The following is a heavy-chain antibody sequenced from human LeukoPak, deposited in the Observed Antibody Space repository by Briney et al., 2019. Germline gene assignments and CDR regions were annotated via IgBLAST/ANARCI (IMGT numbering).Heavy chain of an antibody. Sequence: RXAPGXXPEWMGWMSPNSGDTGYAQKFQDRVTMTRNTSISTAYMELSSLRSDDTAVYYCARGPPNWGYDYWGPGTLVTVSS. J-gene: IGHJ4*02. D-gene: IGHD7-27*01. V-gene: IGHV1-8*01. CDR3: ARGPPNWGYDY. CDR2: MSPNSGDT.